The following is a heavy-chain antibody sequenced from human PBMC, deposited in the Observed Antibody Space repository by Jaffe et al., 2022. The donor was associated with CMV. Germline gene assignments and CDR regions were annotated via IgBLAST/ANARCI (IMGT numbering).Heavy chain of an antibody. CDR3: AKRLSDIVVVPAAMGTAYYGMDV. Sequence: EVQLLESGGGLVQPGGSLRLSCAASGFTFSSYAMSWVRQAPGKGLEWVSAISGSGGSTYYADSVKGRFTISRDNSKNTLYLQMNSLRAEDTAVYYCAKRLSDIVVVPAAMGTAYYGMDVWGQGTTVTVSS. CDR1: GFTFSSYA. CDR2: ISGSGGST. V-gene: IGHV3-23*01. D-gene: IGHD2-2*01. J-gene: IGHJ6*02.